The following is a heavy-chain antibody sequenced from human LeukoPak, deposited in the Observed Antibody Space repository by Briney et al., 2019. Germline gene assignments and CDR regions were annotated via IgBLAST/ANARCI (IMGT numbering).Heavy chain of an antibody. CDR2: IYYSGST. CDR1: GGSISSYY. V-gene: IGHV4-59*01. J-gene: IGHJ4*02. Sequence: SETLSLTCTVSGGSISSYYWSWIRQPPGKGLEWIGYIYYSGSTNYNPSLKSRVTISVDTSKNQFSLKLSSVTAADTAVYYCARGCLGDYYGSGSYCFDYWGQGTLSPSPQ. CDR3: ARGCLGDYYGSGSYCFDY. D-gene: IGHD3-10*01.